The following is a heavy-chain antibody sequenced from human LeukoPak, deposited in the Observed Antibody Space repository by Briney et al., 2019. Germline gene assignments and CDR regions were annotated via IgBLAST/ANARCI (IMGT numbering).Heavy chain of an antibody. J-gene: IGHJ5*02. Sequence: SVTLSLTCTVSGGSISSYYWSWIRQPPGKGLEWIGYIYYSGSTNYNPSLKSRVTISVDTSKNQFSLKLSSVTAADTAVYYCARVRGIAAAGTGPGWFDPWGQGTLVTVSS. V-gene: IGHV4-59*01. D-gene: IGHD6-13*01. CDR1: GGSISSYY. CDR3: ARVRGIAAAGTGPGWFDP. CDR2: IYYSGST.